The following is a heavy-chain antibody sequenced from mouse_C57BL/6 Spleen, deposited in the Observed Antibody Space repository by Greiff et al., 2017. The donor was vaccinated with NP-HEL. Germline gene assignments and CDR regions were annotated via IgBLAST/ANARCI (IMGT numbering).Heavy chain of an antibody. Sequence: QVQLQQPGAELVRPGTSVKLSCKASGYTFTSYWMHWVKQRPGQGLEWIGVIDPSDSYTNYNQKFKGKATLTVDTSSSTAYMQLSSLTSEDSAVYYCASPLITTVVDHYFDYWGQGTTLTVAS. CDR2: IDPSDSYT. J-gene: IGHJ2*01. V-gene: IGHV1-59*01. CDR1: GYTFTSYW. D-gene: IGHD1-1*01. CDR3: ASPLITTVVDHYFDY.